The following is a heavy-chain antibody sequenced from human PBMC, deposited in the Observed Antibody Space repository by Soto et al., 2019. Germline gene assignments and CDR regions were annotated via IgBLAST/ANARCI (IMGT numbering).Heavy chain of an antibody. CDR3: ARGKGMEENYYYYGLDI. Sequence: ASVKVSCKASGYSFSTYAMHWVRQAPGQSLEWMGWINGGTGQTKFSQRFQDRITITRDASASTAYMELSSLRSEDTAVYYCARGKGMEENYYYYGLDIWGQGTTVTVSS. D-gene: IGHD1-1*01. CDR1: GYSFSTYA. J-gene: IGHJ6*02. CDR2: INGGTGQT. V-gene: IGHV1-3*01.